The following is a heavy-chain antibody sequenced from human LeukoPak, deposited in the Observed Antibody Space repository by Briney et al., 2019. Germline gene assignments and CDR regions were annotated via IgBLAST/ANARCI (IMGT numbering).Heavy chain of an antibody. J-gene: IGHJ4*02. Sequence: GGSLRPSCAASGFTFSDYYMSWVRQAPGKGLEWVSAISGSGGSTYYADSVKGRFTISRDNSKNTLYLQMNSLRAEDTAVYYCASPDSRDMTVGYYFDYWGQGTLVTVSS. V-gene: IGHV3-23*01. CDR1: GFTFSDYY. CDR2: ISGSGGST. D-gene: IGHD5-24*01. CDR3: ASPDSRDMTVGYYFDY.